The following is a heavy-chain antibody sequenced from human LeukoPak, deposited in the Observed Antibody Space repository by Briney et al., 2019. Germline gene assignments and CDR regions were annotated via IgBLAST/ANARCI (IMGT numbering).Heavy chain of an antibody. Sequence: GRSLRLSCAASGFTFDDYAMHWVRQAPGKGLEWVSGFSWNSGSIGYADSVKGRFTISRDNAKNSLYLQMNSLRAEDMALYYCAKDEFVASDFTGAFDIWGQGTMVTVSS. CDR2: FSWNSGSI. V-gene: IGHV3-9*03. D-gene: IGHD2-8*02. J-gene: IGHJ3*02. CDR3: AKDEFVASDFTGAFDI. CDR1: GFTFDDYA.